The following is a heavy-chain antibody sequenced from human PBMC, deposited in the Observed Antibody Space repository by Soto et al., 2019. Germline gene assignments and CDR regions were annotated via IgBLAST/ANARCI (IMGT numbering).Heavy chain of an antibody. CDR2: IIPIFGTA. J-gene: IGHJ6*02. D-gene: IGHD3-16*01. CDR1: GGTFSSYA. Sequence: QVQLVQSGAEVKKPGSSVKVSCKASGGTFSSYAISWVRQAPGQGLEWMGGIIPIFGTANYAQKFQGGVTITRDESTSPAYMVLSSLRSGGTALYYCARGGWGNTDTYGMDVWGQGTTVTVSS. CDR3: ARGGWGNTDTYGMDV. V-gene: IGHV1-69*05.